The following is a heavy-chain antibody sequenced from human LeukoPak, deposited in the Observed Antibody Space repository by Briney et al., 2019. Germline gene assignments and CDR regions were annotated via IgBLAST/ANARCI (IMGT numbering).Heavy chain of an antibody. J-gene: IGHJ4*02. CDR1: GGSVSSTNW. CDR3: AREGGFYRPLDY. V-gene: IGHV4-4*02. Sequence: LRETLSLTCGVSGGSVSSTNWRTWIRQPPGKGLEWIGEVHLDGRTNFNPSLKSRLTMSVDLSENHVSLKLTSVTAADTAVYYCAREGGFYRPLDYSGQGTLVTVSS. D-gene: IGHD6-25*01. CDR2: VHLDGRT.